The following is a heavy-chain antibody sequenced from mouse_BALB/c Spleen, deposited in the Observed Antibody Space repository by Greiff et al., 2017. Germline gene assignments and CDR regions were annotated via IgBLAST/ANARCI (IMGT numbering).Heavy chain of an antibody. CDR1: GFSLTSYG. CDR2: IWAGGST. Sequence: VKLEESGPGLVAPSQSLSITCTVSGFSLTSYGVHWVRQPPGKGLEWLGVIWAGGSTNYNSALMSRLSISKDNSKSQVFLKMNSLQTDDTAMYYCARDRDWVAMDYWGQGTSVTVSS. V-gene: IGHV2-9*02. CDR3: ARDRDWVAMDY. J-gene: IGHJ4*01. D-gene: IGHD4-1*01.